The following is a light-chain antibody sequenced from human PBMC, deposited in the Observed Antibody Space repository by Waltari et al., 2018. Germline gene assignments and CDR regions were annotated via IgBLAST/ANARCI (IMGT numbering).Light chain of an antibody. Sequence: EIVLTQSPATQSLSPGERATLSCGARQSVNTYVAWYQHKPGQAPRLLIYDASNRATGIPARFGGSGYGTDFTLTISRLEPEDFAIYYCQQRYRWVTFGQGTRLEIK. CDR1: QSVNTY. V-gene: IGKV3-11*01. CDR3: QQRYRWVT. CDR2: DAS. J-gene: IGKJ5*01.